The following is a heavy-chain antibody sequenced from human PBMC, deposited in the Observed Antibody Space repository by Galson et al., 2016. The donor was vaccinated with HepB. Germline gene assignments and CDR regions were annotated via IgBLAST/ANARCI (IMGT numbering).Heavy chain of an antibody. CDR2: ISTYSGNT. V-gene: IGHV1-18*01. CDR1: GYTFTTSG. J-gene: IGHJ4*02. Sequence: SVKVSCKASGYTFTTSGISWVRQAPGQGLEWMGWISTYSGNTKYAQKFQGGLTLTTDSSTTTAYMELRSLRFDDTALYYCARDVQYRFDSWGQGTLVTCSS. CDR3: ARDVQYRFDS. D-gene: IGHD2/OR15-2a*01.